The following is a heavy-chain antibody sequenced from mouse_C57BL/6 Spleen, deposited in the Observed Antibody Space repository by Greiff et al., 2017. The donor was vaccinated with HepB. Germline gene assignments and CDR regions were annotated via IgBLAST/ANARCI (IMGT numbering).Heavy chain of an antibody. J-gene: IGHJ4*01. D-gene: IGHD2-1*01. V-gene: IGHV1-64*01. CDR3: ARKKNYDNQDAMDY. Sequence: QVQLQQSGAELVKPGASVKLSCKASGYTFTSYWMHWVKQRPGQGLEWIGMIHPNSGSTNYNEKFKSKATLTVDKSSSTAYMQLSSLTSEDSAVYYCARKKNYDNQDAMDYWGQGTSVTVSS. CDR1: GYTFTSYW. CDR2: IHPNSGST.